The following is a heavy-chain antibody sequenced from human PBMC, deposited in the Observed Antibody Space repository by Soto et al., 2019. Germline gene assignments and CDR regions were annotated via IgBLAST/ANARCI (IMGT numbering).Heavy chain of an antibody. CDR3: ARGDYDFWSGYPSDGMDV. V-gene: IGHV4-34*01. CDR2: INHSGST. J-gene: IGHJ6*02. D-gene: IGHD3-3*01. Sequence: SETLSLTCAVYGGSFSGYYWSWIRQPPGRGLEWIGEINHSGSTNYNPSLKSRVTISVDTSKNQFSLKLSSVTAADTAVYYCARGDYDFWSGYPSDGMDVWGQGTTVTVSS. CDR1: GGSFSGYY.